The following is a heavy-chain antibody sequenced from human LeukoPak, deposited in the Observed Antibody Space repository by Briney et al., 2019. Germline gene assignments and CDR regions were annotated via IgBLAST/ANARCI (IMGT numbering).Heavy chain of an antibody. CDR3: ARYCSSTSCYTSGAFDI. CDR2: INHSGST. V-gene: IGHV4-39*07. CDR1: GGSISSSNYY. Sequence: PSETLSLTCTVSGGSISSSNYYWSWIRQPPGKGLEWIGEINHSGSTNYNPSLKSRVTISVDTSKNQFSLKLSSVTAADTAVYYCARYCSSTSCYTSGAFDIWGQGTMVTVSS. J-gene: IGHJ3*02. D-gene: IGHD2-2*02.